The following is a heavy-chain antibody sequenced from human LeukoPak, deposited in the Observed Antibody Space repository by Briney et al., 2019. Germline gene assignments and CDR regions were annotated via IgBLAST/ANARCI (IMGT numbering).Heavy chain of an antibody. J-gene: IGHJ4*02. CDR2: ISGSGGST. D-gene: IGHD2-2*02. Sequence: GGSLRLSCAASGFTFSSYSMNWVRQAPGKGLEWVSAISGSGGSTYYADSVKGRFTISRDNSKNTLYLQMNSLRAEDTAVYYCAKIRPLYSSLGPFDYWGQGTLVTVSS. CDR1: GFTFSSYS. V-gene: IGHV3-23*01. CDR3: AKIRPLYSSLGPFDY.